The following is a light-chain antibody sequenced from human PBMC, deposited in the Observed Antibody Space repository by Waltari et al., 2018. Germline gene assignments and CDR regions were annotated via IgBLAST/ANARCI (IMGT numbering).Light chain of an antibody. CDR1: QSVSSN. CDR2: GAS. Sequence: EIVMTQSPATLSVSPGGRATLSCRASQSVSSNLAWYQQKPGQAPRLLIYGASTRATGIPDRFSGSGSGTDFTLTISRLEPEDFAVYFCQQYGSSLVTFGGGTEVEIK. J-gene: IGKJ4*01. V-gene: IGKV3-20*01. CDR3: QQYGSSLVT.